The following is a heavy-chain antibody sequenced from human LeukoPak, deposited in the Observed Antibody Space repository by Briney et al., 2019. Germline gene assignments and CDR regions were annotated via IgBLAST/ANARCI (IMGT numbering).Heavy chain of an antibody. J-gene: IGHJ4*02. CDR1: GYTFTTHG. D-gene: IGHD6-13*01. V-gene: IGHV1-18*01. Sequence: EASVKVSCKASGYTFTTHGISWVRQAPGQGLEWMGWISVYNGNTNYAQKFQGRVTMTTDTSTSTAYMEVRTLRFDDTAVYYCGRDIGTSPYLHDYWGQGTLVTVSS. CDR3: GRDIGTSPYLHDY. CDR2: ISVYNGNT.